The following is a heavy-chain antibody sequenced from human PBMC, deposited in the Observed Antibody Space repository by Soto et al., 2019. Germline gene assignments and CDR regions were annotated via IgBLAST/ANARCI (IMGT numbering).Heavy chain of an antibody. D-gene: IGHD2-8*01. CDR3: TRDLNGGNPFDY. CDR1: GYTPPNYS. V-gene: IGHV1-3*01. J-gene: IGHJ4*02. CDR2: INPGTGYT. Sequence: QVQFVQSGAEVKKPGASVRLSCKPSGYTPPNYSIQWVRQAAGQGLQWLGWINPGTGYTESSQRFQGRLTLTMDNSATTFYMDLTSLTSEDTAVYFCTRDLNGGNPFDYWGQGTLVTVSS.